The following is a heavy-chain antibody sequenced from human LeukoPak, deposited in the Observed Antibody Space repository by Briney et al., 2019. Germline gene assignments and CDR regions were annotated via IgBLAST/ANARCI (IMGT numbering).Heavy chain of an antibody. CDR3: ARASYYDSSGYYANWYFDL. CDR1: GYTFTTYD. Sequence: GASVKVSCKASGYTFTTYDINWVRQATGQGLEWMGWMDPNSGNTNYAQKLQGRVTMTTDTSTSTAYMELRSLRSDDTAVYYCARASYYDSSGYYANWYFDLWGRGTLVTVSS. J-gene: IGHJ2*01. D-gene: IGHD3-22*01. CDR2: MDPNSGNT. V-gene: IGHV1-18*01.